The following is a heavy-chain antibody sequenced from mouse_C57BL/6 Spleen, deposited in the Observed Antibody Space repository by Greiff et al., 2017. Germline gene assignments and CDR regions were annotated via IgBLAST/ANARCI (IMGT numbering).Heavy chain of an antibody. J-gene: IGHJ3*01. D-gene: IGHD2-14*01. CDR2: IYPGSGNT. V-gene: IGHV1-76*01. CDR3: ARSGVLEAWFAY. Sequence: QVQLQQSGAELVRPGASVKLSCKASGYTFTDYYINWVKQRPGQGLEWIARIYPGSGNTYYNEKFKGKATLTAEKSSSTAYMQLSSLTSEDSAVYFCARSGVLEAWFAYWGQGTLVTVSA. CDR1: GYTFTDYY.